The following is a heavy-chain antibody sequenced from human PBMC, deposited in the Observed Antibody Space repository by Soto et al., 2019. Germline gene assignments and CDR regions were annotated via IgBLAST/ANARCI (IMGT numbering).Heavy chain of an antibody. J-gene: IGHJ6*02. CDR1: NFSVLTISYY. D-gene: IGHD2-2*01. CDR3: ARGSPGCSSTSCYGITSDYYYYGMDV. V-gene: IGHV4-39*01. Sequence: TLSLTCPVSNFSVLTISYYWAWIRQPPGKGLEWVGTVYYTGTTYYNPSLQSRVTISIDTSKNQFSLKLSSVTAADTAVYYCARGSPGCSSTSCYGITSDYYYYGMDVWGQGATVTVSS. CDR2: VYYTGTT.